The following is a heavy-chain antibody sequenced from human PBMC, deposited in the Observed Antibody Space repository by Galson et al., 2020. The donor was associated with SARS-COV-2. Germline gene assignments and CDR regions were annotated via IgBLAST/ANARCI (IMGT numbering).Heavy chain of an antibody. CDR2: ISGYSGST. V-gene: IGHV3-23*01. J-gene: IGHJ4*02. D-gene: IGHD3-16*01. CDR3: VKGSLASD. Sequence: GESLKISCAASGFTFSSYAMTWVRQAPGKGLEWVAAISGYSGSTYYADSVKGRFTISRDNSKNTLFVQINNLRADDTAIYYCVKGSLASDWGQGTLVTVSS. CDR1: GFTFSSYA.